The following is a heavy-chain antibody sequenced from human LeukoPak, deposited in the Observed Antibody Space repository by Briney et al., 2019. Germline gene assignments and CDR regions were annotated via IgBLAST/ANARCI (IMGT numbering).Heavy chain of an antibody. Sequence: PSETLSLTCTVSGGSISSGSYYWSWLRQPAGRGLEWIGRIYTSGSTNYNPSLKSRVTISVNTSKNQFSLKLSSVTAADTAVYYCARADTYGDLFFFDYWGQGTLVTVSS. V-gene: IGHV4-61*02. J-gene: IGHJ4*02. CDR2: IYTSGST. CDR3: ARADTYGDLFFFDY. D-gene: IGHD4-17*01. CDR1: GGSISSGSYY.